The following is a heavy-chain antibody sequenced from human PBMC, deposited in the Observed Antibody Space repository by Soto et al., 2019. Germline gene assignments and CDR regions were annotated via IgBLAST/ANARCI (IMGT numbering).Heavy chain of an antibody. V-gene: IGHV5-51*01. CDR3: ARHIAVAGTWYYYYMDV. CDR1: GYFFAGYW. Sequence: PGESLKISCKGSGYFFAGYWIAWVRQMPGKGLEWMGIIYPDNSNTKYSRSFQGQVTISADKSISTAYLQWSSLKASDTAMYYCARHIAVAGTWYYYYMDVWGKGTTVTVSS. CDR2: IYPDNSNT. J-gene: IGHJ6*03. D-gene: IGHD6-19*01.